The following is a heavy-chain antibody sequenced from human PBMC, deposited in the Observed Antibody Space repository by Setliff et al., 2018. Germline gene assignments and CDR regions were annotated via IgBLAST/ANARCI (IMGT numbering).Heavy chain of an antibody. Sequence: SETLSLTCTVSGGSVSSGSYYWSWIRQPAGKGLEWIGRLYTGGSTNYNPALKSRVSFSVDASKNHFSLKLNDVTAADTAVYYCARAGDRGLGGMDVWGQGTTVTLSS. V-gene: IGHV4-61*02. CDR3: ARAGDRGLGGMDV. D-gene: IGHD7-27*01. CDR1: GGSVSSGSYY. CDR2: LYTGGST. J-gene: IGHJ6*02.